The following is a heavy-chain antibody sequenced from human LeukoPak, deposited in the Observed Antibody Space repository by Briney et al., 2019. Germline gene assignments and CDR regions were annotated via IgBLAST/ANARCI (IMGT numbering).Heavy chain of an antibody. V-gene: IGHV4-34*01. CDR2: INHSGST. CDR1: GGSFSGYY. Sequence: SETLSLTCAVYGGSFSGYYWSWIRQPPGKGLEWIGEINHSGSTNYNPSFKSRVTISVDTSKNQFSLKLSSVTAADTAVYYCARARAHLKYYYDSSGYYYFDYWGQGTLVTVSS. CDR3: ARARAHLKYYYDSSGYYYFDY. D-gene: IGHD3-22*01. J-gene: IGHJ4*02.